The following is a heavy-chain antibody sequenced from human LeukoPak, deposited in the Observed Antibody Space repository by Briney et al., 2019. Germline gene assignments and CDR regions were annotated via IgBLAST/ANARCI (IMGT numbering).Heavy chain of an antibody. Sequence: SVKVSCKASGGTFSSYAISWVRQAPGRGLEWMGGIIPIFGTANYAQKFQGRVTITADESTSTAYMELSSLRSEDTAVYYCVRDGDYYKGEYWGQGTLVTVSS. CDR2: IIPIFGTA. CDR3: VRDGDYYKGEY. V-gene: IGHV1-69*13. J-gene: IGHJ4*02. CDR1: GGTFSSYA. D-gene: IGHD3-10*01.